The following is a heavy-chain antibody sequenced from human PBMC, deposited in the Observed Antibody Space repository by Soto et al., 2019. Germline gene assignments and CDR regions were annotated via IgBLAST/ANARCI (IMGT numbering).Heavy chain of an antibody. D-gene: IGHD4-17*01. V-gene: IGHV1-8*01. Sequence: QVQLVQSGAEVKKSGASVKVSCKASGYTFTSHDINWVRQATGQGLEWMGWMNPNSGNTGYAQKFQGRVTMTRNTSISTAYMELSSVRSEDTAVYSCARWDYGDYARFDYWGQVTLVTVSS. CDR2: MNPNSGNT. J-gene: IGHJ4*02. CDR3: ARWDYGDYARFDY. CDR1: GYTFTSHD.